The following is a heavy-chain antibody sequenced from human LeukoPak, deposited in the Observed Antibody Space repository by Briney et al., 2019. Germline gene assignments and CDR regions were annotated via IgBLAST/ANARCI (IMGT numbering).Heavy chain of an antibody. J-gene: IGHJ6*04. V-gene: IGHV3-23*01. CDR2: ISGSGGST. D-gene: IGHD3-10*02. Sequence: TGGSLRLSCAASGFTFNNYAMNWVRQAPGKGLEWVSAISGSGGSTYYADSVEGRFTISRDNAKNSLYLQMNSLRAEDTAVYYCAELGITMIGGVWGKGTTVTISS. CDR3: AELGITMIGGV. CDR1: GFTFNNYA.